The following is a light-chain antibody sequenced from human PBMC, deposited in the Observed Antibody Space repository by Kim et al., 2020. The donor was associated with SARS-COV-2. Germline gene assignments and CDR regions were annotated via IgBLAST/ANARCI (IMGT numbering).Light chain of an antibody. CDR2: GAS. V-gene: IGKV3-20*01. Sequence: SPEERATLPCRASHSVSSNYVAWYQQKPGQAPRLLIYGASSRATGIPDRFSGSGSGTDFTLTITRLEPEDFAVYYCQQYSSSPATFGQGTKVDIK. CDR1: HSVSSNY. CDR3: QQYSSSPAT. J-gene: IGKJ1*01.